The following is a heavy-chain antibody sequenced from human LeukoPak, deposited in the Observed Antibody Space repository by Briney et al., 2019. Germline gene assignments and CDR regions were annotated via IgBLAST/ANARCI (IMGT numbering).Heavy chain of an antibody. Sequence: GGSLRLSCAASGFTFDDYAMHWVRQAPGKGLEWVSGLSWSSGSIGYADSVKGRFTISRDNAKNSLYLQMNSLRAEDTAMYYCARGGSGDWALGGQGTLVTVSS. CDR1: GFTFDDYA. CDR3: ARGGSGDWAL. D-gene: IGHD2-21*02. V-gene: IGHV3-9*01. J-gene: IGHJ4*02. CDR2: LSWSSGSI.